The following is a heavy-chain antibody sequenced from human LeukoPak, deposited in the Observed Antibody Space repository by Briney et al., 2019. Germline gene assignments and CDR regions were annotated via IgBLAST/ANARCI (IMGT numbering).Heavy chain of an antibody. Sequence: ASVKVSCKASEYTFTDYYMHWVQQAPGKGLEWMGRVDPEDGETIYAEKFQGRVTITADTSTDTAYMELSSLRSEDTAVYYCATVAIVAGSTFDYWGQGTLVTVSS. D-gene: IGHD5-12*01. CDR1: EYTFTDYY. J-gene: IGHJ4*02. CDR2: VDPEDGET. V-gene: IGHV1-69-2*01. CDR3: ATVAIVAGSTFDY.